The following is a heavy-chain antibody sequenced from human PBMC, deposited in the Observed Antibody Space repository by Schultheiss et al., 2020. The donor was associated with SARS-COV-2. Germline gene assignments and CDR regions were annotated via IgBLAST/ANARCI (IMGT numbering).Heavy chain of an antibody. Sequence: SVKVSCKASGGTFSSYAISWVRQAPGQGLEWMGGIIPIFGTANYAQKFQGRVTITADESTSTAYMELSSLRSEDTAVYYCARGVIYDYGSGSYAYYYYGMDVWGQGATGTSSS. CDR2: IIPIFGTA. CDR3: ARGVIYDYGSGSYAYYYYGMDV. D-gene: IGHD3-10*01. J-gene: IGHJ6*02. CDR1: GGTFSSYA. V-gene: IGHV1-69*13.